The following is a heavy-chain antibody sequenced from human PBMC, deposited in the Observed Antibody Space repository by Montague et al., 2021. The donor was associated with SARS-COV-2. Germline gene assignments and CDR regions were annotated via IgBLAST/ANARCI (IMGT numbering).Heavy chain of an antibody. CDR1: GGSISSSSYY. CDR3: ATITLGYCTNGVCQPPDY. CDR2: IYYSGST. Sequence: SETLSLTCTVSGGSISSSSYYWGWIRQPPGKGLEWFGSIYYSGSTYYNPSLKSRVTISVDKSKNQFSLKLSSGTAADTAVYYCATITLGYCTNGVCQPPDYWGQGTLVTVSS. V-gene: IGHV4-39*01. D-gene: IGHD2-8*01. J-gene: IGHJ4*02.